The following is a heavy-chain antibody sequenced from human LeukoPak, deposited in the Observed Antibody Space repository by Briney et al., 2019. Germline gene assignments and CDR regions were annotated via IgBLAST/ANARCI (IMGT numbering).Heavy chain of an antibody. CDR2: ISGYNYNT. V-gene: IGHV1-18*01. CDR3: ARMYSSSWYHFDY. Sequence: APVKVSCKASGYTFTSYGITWVRQAPGQGLEWMGWISGYNYNTNYAQKLQDRVTMTTDASTSTGYMELRSLRSDDTAVYYCARMYSSSWYHFDYWGQGTLVTVSS. J-gene: IGHJ4*02. CDR1: GYTFTSYG. D-gene: IGHD6-13*01.